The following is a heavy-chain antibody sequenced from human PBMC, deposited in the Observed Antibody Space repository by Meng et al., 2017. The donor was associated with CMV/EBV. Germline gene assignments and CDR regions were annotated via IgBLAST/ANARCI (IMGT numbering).Heavy chain of an antibody. J-gene: IGHJ3*02. V-gene: IGHV3-21*01. CDR3: ARTPGSYDAFDI. CDR1: GFTFSSYS. Sequence: ETLSLTCAASGFTFSSYSMNWVRQAPGKGLEWVSSISSSSSYIYYADSVKGRFTISRDNAKNSLYLQMNSLRAEDTAVYYCARTPGSYDAFDIWGQGTMVTVSS. CDR2: ISSSSSYI.